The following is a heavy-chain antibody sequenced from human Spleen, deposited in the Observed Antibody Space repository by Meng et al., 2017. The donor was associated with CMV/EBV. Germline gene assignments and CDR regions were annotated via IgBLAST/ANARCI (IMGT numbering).Heavy chain of an antibody. J-gene: IGHJ5*02. CDR2: ISAYNGNT. CDR3: ASQSITGTTGFDP. D-gene: IGHD1-7*01. V-gene: IGHV1-18*01. Sequence: KASGYTFTSNGISWVRQAPGQGLEWMGWISAYNGNTNYAQKLQGRVTMTTDTSTSTAYMELRSLRSDDTAVYYCASQSITGTTGFDPWGQGTLVTVSS. CDR1: GYTFTSNG.